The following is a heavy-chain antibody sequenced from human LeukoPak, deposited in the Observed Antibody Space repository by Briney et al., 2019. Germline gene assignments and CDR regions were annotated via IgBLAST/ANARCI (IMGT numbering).Heavy chain of an antibody. CDR2: ISGSGGDR. Sequence: GGSLRLSCAGSGFTFSSYAMSWVRQAPGKGLEWVSAISGSGGDRYYADSVKGRFTISRDNAKNSLYLQMSSLRAEDTAVYYCAELGITMIGGVWGKGTTVTISS. CDR1: GFTFSSYA. D-gene: IGHD3-10*02. V-gene: IGHV3-23*01. J-gene: IGHJ6*04. CDR3: AELGITMIGGV.